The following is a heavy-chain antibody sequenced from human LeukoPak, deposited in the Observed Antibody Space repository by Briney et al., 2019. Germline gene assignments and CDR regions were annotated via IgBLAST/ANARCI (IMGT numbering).Heavy chain of an antibody. CDR1: GFTVSSDY. Sequence: PGGSLRLSCAASGFTVSSDYMSWVRQAPGKGLEWVSVIYTGGSTYYADSVKGRFTISRDNSKNTVYLQVNSLRAEDTAVYYCAASRHGPMTLDIWGQGTMVTVSS. V-gene: IGHV3-66*01. D-gene: IGHD5-24*01. J-gene: IGHJ3*02. CDR3: AASRHGPMTLDI. CDR2: IYTGGST.